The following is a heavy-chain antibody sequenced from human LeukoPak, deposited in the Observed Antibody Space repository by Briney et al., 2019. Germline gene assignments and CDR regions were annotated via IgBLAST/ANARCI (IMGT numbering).Heavy chain of an antibody. CDR3: AKVDILGSDAFDI. Sequence: GGSLRPSCAASGFTFSSYAMSWVRQAPGKGLEWVSAISGSGGSTYYADSVKGRFTISRDNSKSTLYLQMNSLRAEDTAVYYCAKVDILGSDAFDIWGQGTMVTVSS. CDR1: GFTFSSYA. V-gene: IGHV3-23*01. J-gene: IGHJ3*02. D-gene: IGHD3-9*01. CDR2: ISGSGGST.